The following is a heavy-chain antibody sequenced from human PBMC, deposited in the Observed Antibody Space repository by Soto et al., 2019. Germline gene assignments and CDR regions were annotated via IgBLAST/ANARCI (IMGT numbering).Heavy chain of an antibody. CDR2: IFWNDDR. V-gene: IGHV2-5*01. CDR1: GFSLSNSGMG. D-gene: IGHD3-16*01. CDR3: AHRLDAACFTCFHL. Sequence: QITLRESGPTLVKSTQTLTLTCTFSGFSLSNSGMGVAWIRQPPGKALEWLSLIFWNDDRRYSPSLKSRLTITKDTSKNQVVLRMTNMDPVDTATYFCAHRLDAACFTCFHLWGQGTLVTVSS. J-gene: IGHJ4*02.